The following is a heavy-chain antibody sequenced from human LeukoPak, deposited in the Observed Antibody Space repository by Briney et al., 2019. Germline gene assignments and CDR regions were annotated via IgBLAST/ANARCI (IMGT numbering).Heavy chain of an antibody. CDR2: IYTSGST. CDR3: ARLPAAGRSGDAFDI. Sequence: SQTLSLTCTVSGGSISSGSYYWSWIRQPAGKGLEWIGRIYTSGSTNYNPSLKSRVTISVDTSKNQFSLKLSSVTAADTAVYYCARLPAAGRSGDAFDIWGQGTMVTVSS. D-gene: IGHD6-13*01. J-gene: IGHJ3*02. CDR1: GGSISSGSYY. V-gene: IGHV4-61*02.